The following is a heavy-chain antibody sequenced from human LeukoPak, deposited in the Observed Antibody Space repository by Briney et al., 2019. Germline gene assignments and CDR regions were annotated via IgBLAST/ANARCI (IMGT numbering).Heavy chain of an antibody. CDR3: ARQHPNWGIDY. CDR2: LFYSGSN. J-gene: IGHJ4*02. CDR1: GGSISSGGYY. D-gene: IGHD7-27*01. V-gene: IGHV4-31*03. Sequence: PSQTLSLTCTVSGGSISSGGYYWHWIRQHPGKGLEWIGYLFYSGSNYYNPPLKSRFTISVDTSKNQFSLNLNSVTAADTAMYYCARQHPNWGIDYWGQGTLVTVSS.